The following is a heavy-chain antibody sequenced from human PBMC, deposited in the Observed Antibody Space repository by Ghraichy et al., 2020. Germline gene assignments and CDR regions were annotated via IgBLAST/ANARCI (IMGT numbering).Heavy chain of an antibody. Sequence: ASVKVSCKPSGYTFTSYGISWLRQAPGQGLEWMGWISAYNGDTSYSQKFQGRVTITTDTSTSTAYMELGSLRSDDTAVYYCARDQMGISYFDFWGQGTMVSVSS. D-gene: IGHD7-27*01. CDR2: ISAYNGDT. CDR1: GYTFTSYG. J-gene: IGHJ3*01. CDR3: ARDQMGISYFDF. V-gene: IGHV1-18*01.